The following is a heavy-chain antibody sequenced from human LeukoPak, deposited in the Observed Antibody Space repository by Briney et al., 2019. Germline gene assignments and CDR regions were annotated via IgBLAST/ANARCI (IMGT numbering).Heavy chain of an antibody. J-gene: IGHJ4*02. D-gene: IGHD1-26*01. V-gene: IGHV3-20*04. CDR2: INWNGGST. CDR1: GFSFSRYY. CDR3: ARGRYSGSYIGGNFDY. Sequence: PGGSLRLSCAASGFSFSRYYMSWVRQTPGKGLEWVSGINWNGGSTGYADSVKGRFTISIDNAKNSLYLQMNSLRAEDTALYYCARGRYSGSYIGGNFDYWGQGTLVTVSS.